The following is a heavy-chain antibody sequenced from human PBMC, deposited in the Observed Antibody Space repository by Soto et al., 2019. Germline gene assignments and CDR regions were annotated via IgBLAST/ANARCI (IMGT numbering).Heavy chain of an antibody. D-gene: IGHD3-10*01. CDR3: TLTTDYYGSGSYGGNYYYYYMDV. CDR1: GGSISSYY. Sequence: SETLSLTCTVSGGSISSYYWSWIRQPPGKGLEWIGYIYYSGSTNYNPSLKSRVTISVDTSKNQFSLKLSSVTAADTAVYYCTLTTDYYGSGSYGGNYYYYYMDVWGKGTTVTVSS. CDR2: IYYSGST. J-gene: IGHJ6*03. V-gene: IGHV4-59*08.